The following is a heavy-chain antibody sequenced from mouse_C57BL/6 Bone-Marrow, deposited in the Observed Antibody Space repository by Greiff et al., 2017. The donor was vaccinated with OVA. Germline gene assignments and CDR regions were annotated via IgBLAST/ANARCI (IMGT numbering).Heavy chain of an antibody. CDR3: ARQRR. V-gene: IGHV5-6*01. CDR1: GFTFSSYG. Sequence: EVNLVESGGDLVKPGGSLKLSCAASGFTFSSYGMSWVRQTPDKRLEWVATISSGGSYTYYPDSVTGRFPISRGTATNTLYLQVSSLKSEDTAMYYCARQRRRGQGTLVNVSA. J-gene: IGHJ3*01. CDR2: ISSGGSYT.